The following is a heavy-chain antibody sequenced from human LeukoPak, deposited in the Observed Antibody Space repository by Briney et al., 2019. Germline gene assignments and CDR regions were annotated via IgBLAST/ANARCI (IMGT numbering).Heavy chain of an antibody. CDR3: ARVSGYGFDY. J-gene: IGHJ4*02. CDR1: GGSIRSSSYY. CDR2: IFYSGST. V-gene: IGHV4-39*01. Sequence: SETLSLTCTVSGGSIRSSSYYWGWIRQPPGKGLEWIGNIFYSGSTYYNPSLKSRVTMSVDTSKNQFSLKLSSVTAADTAVYHCARVSGYGFDYWGQGTLVTVSS. D-gene: IGHD5-12*01.